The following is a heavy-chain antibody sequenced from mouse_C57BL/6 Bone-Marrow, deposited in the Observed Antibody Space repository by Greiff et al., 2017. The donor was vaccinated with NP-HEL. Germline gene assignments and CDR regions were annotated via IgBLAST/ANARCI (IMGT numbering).Heavy chain of an antibody. D-gene: IGHD4-1*01. CDR2: IDPSDSYT. CDR3: ARELTFAY. J-gene: IGHJ3*01. Sequence: VQLQQPGAELVKPGASVKLSCKASGYTFTSYWMQWVKQRPGQGLEWIGEIDPSDSYTNSNQKFKGKATLTVDTSSSTAYMQLSSLTSEDSAVYYCARELTFAYWGQGTLVTVSA. V-gene: IGHV1-50*01. CDR1: GYTFTSYW.